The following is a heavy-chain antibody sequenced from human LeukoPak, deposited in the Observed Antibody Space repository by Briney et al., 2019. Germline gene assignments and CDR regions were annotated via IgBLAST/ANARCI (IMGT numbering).Heavy chain of an antibody. CDR2: IRSSSSDI. CDR3: GGTGSDY. D-gene: IGHD2-15*01. Sequence: GGSLRLSCAVSGFTFSNYSMSWVRQAPGKGLEWVSSIRSSSSDIYYADSVKGRFTISRDNAKNSLYLQMNSLRAEDTAVYYCGGTGSDYWGQGILVTVSS. V-gene: IGHV3-21*01. CDR1: GFTFSNYS. J-gene: IGHJ4*02.